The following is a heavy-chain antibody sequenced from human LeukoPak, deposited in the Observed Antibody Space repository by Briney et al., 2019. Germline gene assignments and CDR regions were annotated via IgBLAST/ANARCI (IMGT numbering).Heavy chain of an antibody. CDR1: GFTFSSYS. J-gene: IGHJ4*02. CDR2: ISSSSTI. Sequence: GASLRLSCAASGFTFSSYSMNWVRQAPGKGLEWVSYISSSSTIYYADSVKGRFTISRDNAKNSLYLQMNSLRAEDTAVYYCARGDGAARPFDYWGQGTLVTVSS. D-gene: IGHD6-6*01. CDR3: ARGDGAARPFDY. V-gene: IGHV3-48*01.